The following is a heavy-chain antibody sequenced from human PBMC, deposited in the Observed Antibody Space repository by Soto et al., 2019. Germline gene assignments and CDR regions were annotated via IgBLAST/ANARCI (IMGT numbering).Heavy chain of an antibody. CDR2: MNPNSGNT. CDR1: GYTFTSYD. CDR3: AREKVGAVDY. D-gene: IGHD1-26*01. V-gene: IGHV1-8*01. J-gene: IGHJ4*02. Sequence: QVQLVQSGAEVKKPGASVKVSCKASGYTFTSYDINWVRQATGQGLEWMGWMNPNSGNTGYAQKSQGRVTMTRNTAINTADMSLSNLRPNHTAVYYCAREKVGAVDYWGQGTLVTVSS.